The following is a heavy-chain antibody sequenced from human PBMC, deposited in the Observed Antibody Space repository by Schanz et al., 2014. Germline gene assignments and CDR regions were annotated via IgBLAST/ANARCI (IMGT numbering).Heavy chain of an antibody. J-gene: IGHJ4*02. CDR2: SGYLGDT. CDR1: GFTLSNSD. CDR3: ARGTDWILHY. D-gene: IGHD1-1*01. Sequence: VQLVESGGGVVQPGRSLRLSCAASGFTLSNSDMHWVRQGTGKGLEWVSTSGYLGDTYYPDSVKGRFTVSRDSGQNSLYLQMNSLRAGDAAVYYCARGTDWILHYWGQGALVTVSS. V-gene: IGHV3-13*01.